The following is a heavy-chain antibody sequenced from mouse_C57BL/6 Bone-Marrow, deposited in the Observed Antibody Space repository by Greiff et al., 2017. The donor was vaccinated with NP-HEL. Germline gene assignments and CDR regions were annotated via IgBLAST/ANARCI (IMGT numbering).Heavy chain of an antibody. CDR2: IDPSDSYT. V-gene: IGHV1-50*01. Sequence: LVESGPELVKPGASVKISCKASGYAFSSYWMQWVKQRPGQGLEWIGEIDPSDSYTNYNQKFKGKATLTVDTSSSTAYMQLSSLTSEDSAVYYCARLHYGSSPYWYFDVWGTGTTVTVSS. CDR3: ARLHYGSSPYWYFDV. D-gene: IGHD1-1*01. CDR1: GYAFSSYW. J-gene: IGHJ1*03.